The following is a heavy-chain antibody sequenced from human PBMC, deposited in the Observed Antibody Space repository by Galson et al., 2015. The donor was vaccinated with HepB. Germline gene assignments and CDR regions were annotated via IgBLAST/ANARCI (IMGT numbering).Heavy chain of an antibody. CDR3: ARVRGRVRGVTPPFDY. Sequence: SLRLSCAASGFTFSSYAMHWVRQAPGKGLEWVAVIWYDGSNKYYADSVKGRFTISRDNSKNTLYLQMNSLRAEDTAVYYCARVRGRVRGVTPPFDYWGQGTLVTVSS. V-gene: IGHV3-33*08. CDR2: IWYDGSNK. CDR1: GFTFSSYA. D-gene: IGHD3-10*01. J-gene: IGHJ4*02.